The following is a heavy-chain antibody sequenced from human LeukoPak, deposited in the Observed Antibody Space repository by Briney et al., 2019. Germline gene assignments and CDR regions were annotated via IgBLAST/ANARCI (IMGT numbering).Heavy chain of an antibody. CDR1: GGSISSYY. Sequence: SETLSLTCTVSGGSISSYYWSWIRQPPGKGLEWIGYIYYSGRTNYNPSLKSRVTISVDTSKNQLSLKLSSVTAADTAVYYCARGNSGYDFGTFDYWGQGTLVTVSS. J-gene: IGHJ4*02. D-gene: IGHD5-12*01. CDR2: IYYSGRT. V-gene: IGHV4-59*01. CDR3: ARGNSGYDFGTFDY.